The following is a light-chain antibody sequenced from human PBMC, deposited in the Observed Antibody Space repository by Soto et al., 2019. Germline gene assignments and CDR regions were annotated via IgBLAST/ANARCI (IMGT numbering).Light chain of an antibody. CDR3: QQYGSSPWT. CDR2: GAS. J-gene: IGKJ1*01. CDR1: QSVSSSC. V-gene: IGKV3-20*01. Sequence: EIVLTQSPVTLSLSPGERATLSCRASQSVSSSCLAWYQQKPGQAPRLFIHGASSRATGVPERFSGSGSGTDFTLTISTLEPEDFAVYYCQQYGSSPWTFGQGTTVEIK.